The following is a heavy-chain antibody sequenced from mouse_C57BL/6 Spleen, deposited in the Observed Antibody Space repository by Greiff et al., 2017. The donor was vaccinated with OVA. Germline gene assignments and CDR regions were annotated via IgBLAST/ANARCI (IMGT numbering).Heavy chain of an antibody. D-gene: IGHD1-1*01. Sequence: EVKLMESGGGLVKPGGSLKLSCAASGFTFSSYAMSWVRQTPEKRLEWVATISDGGSYTYYPDNVKGRFTITRDNAKNNLYLQMSHLKSEDTAMYYCSRDSTTVTCDYWGQGTTLTVSS. CDR3: SRDSTTVTCDY. CDR2: ISDGGSYT. CDR1: GFTFSSYA. V-gene: IGHV5-4*01. J-gene: IGHJ2*01.